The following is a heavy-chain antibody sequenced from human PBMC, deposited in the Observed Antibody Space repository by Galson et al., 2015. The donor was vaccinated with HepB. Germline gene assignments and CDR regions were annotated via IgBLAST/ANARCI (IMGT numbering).Heavy chain of an antibody. Sequence: ETLSLTCTVSGGSISSYYWSWIRQPPGKGLEWIGYIYYSGSTNYNPSLKSRVTISVDTSKNQFSLKLSSVTAADTAVYYCAREAVGDGYNRRNFDLWDRGTLVTVSS. D-gene: IGHD5-24*01. J-gene: IGHJ2*01. V-gene: IGHV4-59*01. CDR3: AREAVGDGYNRRNFDL. CDR2: IYYSGST. CDR1: GGSISSYY.